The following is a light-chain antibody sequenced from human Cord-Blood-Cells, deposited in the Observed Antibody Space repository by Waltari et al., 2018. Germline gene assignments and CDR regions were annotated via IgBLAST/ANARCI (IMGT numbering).Light chain of an antibody. CDR1: QRVIISY. CDR3: QQYGSSPMYT. Sequence: EIVLTQSPGTLSLSPGERATISCKASQRVIISYIAWYQQTPGQAPSLLIYGASSRATGIPDRFSGSGSGTDFTLTISRLEPEDFAVYYCQQYGSSPMYTFGQGTKLEIK. CDR2: GAS. V-gene: IGKV3-20*01. J-gene: IGKJ2*01.